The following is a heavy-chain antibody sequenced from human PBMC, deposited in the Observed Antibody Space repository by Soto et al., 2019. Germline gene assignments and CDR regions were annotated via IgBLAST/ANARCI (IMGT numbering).Heavy chain of an antibody. D-gene: IGHD6-6*01. Sequence: PSETLSLTCSVSGASISSYYWSWVRQPPGKGLEWIGYIFYSETTNYNPSLKSRVSISLDTSKNHFSLKVSSVTAADTAVYFCARDHVGSSYFDYWGQGILVTVSS. CDR2: IFYSETT. CDR1: GASISSYY. V-gene: IGHV4-59*01. CDR3: ARDHVGSSYFDY. J-gene: IGHJ4*02.